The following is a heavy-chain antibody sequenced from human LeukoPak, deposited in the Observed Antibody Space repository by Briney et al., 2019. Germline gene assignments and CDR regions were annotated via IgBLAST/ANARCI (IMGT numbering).Heavy chain of an antibody. CDR3: ARRGGSYYYNWFDP. J-gene: IGHJ5*02. D-gene: IGHD1-26*01. CDR1: GFTFSSYG. V-gene: IGHV3-48*04. Sequence: GSLRLSCAASGFTFSSYGMHWVRQAPGKGLEWVSYISSSGSTIYYADSVKGRFTISRDNAKNSLYLQMNSLRAEDTAVYYCARRGGSYYYNWFDPWGQGTLVTVSS. CDR2: ISSSGSTI.